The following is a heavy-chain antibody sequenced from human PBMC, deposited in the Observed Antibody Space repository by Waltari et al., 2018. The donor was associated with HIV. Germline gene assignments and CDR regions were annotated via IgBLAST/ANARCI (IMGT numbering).Heavy chain of an antibody. CDR2: IYYTGST. V-gene: IGHV4-39*01. CDR3: ARRAVAPTGIKAFDI. CDR1: GGSISSSTYY. J-gene: IGHJ3*02. Sequence: QLQLQESGPGLVKPSETLSLTCTVSGGSISSSTYYWGWIRQPPGKGLEWIGSIYYTGSTYYSTSLKNRFTISVDTSKNQFSLKLSSVTAADTAVYYCARRAVAPTGIKAFDIWGQGTMVTVSS. D-gene: IGHD6-13*01.